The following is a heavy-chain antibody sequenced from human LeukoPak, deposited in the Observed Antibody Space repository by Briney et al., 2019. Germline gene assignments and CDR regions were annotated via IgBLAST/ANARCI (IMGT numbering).Heavy chain of an antibody. Sequence: PGGSLRLSCAASGFTFSSYEMNWVRQAPGKGLEWLSYISYTGAKKYYADSVKGRFTTSRDNAKNELYLQMNSLRAEDTAVYFCARVFVGENFDYWGQGTLITVSS. CDR3: ARVFVGENFDY. CDR1: GFTFSSYE. D-gene: IGHD3-10*02. V-gene: IGHV3-48*03. CDR2: ISYTGAKK. J-gene: IGHJ4*02.